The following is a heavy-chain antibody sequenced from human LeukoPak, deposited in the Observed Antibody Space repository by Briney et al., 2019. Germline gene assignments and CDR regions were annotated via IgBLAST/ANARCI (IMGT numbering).Heavy chain of an antibody. CDR3: ARAPTSLSDC. CDR2: IKQDGSKK. J-gene: IGHJ4*02. Sequence: GGSLRLSCVASGFPFSSYWMTWVRQAPGKGLEWVANIKQDGSKKSYVDSVKGRFTISRDNAKNSLYLQMNSLRAEDTAVYYCARAPTSLSDCWGQGTLVTVSS. CDR1: GFPFSSYW. V-gene: IGHV3-7*01. D-gene: IGHD3-10*01.